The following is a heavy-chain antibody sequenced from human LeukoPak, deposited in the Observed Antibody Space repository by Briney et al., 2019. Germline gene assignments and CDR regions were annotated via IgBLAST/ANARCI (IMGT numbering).Heavy chain of an antibody. CDR1: GFIFSTYG. CDR3: ARAVGPYDY. D-gene: IGHD3-10*01. CDR2: IWYDGSIK. J-gene: IGHJ4*02. V-gene: IGHV3-33*01. Sequence: GRSLRLSCAASGFIFSTYGMHWVRQAPGKGLEWVAVIWYDGSIKYYADSVKDRFTISRDNSKNTLYLQMNSLRAEDTGVYYCARAVGPYDYRGQGTLVTVSS.